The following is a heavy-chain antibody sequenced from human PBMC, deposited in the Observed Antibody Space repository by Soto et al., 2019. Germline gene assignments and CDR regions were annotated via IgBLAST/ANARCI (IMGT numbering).Heavy chain of an antibody. CDR1: GYTFTSYG. V-gene: IGHV1-18*01. CDR2: ISAYNGNT. Sequence: QVQLVQSGVEVEKPGASVKVSCKASGYTFTSYGVSWVRQPPGQGLEWMGWISAYNGNTNYAQKFQGRVTMTTDTSTSTADMELRSLRSDDTAVYYCARDVPTVTTGGPDYWGQGTLVTVSS. D-gene: IGHD4-17*01. J-gene: IGHJ4*02. CDR3: ARDVPTVTTGGPDY.